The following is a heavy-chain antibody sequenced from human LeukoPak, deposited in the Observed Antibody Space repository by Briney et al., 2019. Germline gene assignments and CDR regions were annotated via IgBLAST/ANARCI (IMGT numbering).Heavy chain of an antibody. CDR1: GFTFSHYW. CDR2: VKEDGSQK. D-gene: IGHD5-24*01. Sequence: GGSLRLSCAASGFTFSHYWMTWVRQAPGKGLEWVANVKEDGSQKTYVDSVKGRFTISRDNAKNSLFLQMNNVRADDTAVYYCARYTYKHDCWGQGTLVTVSS. V-gene: IGHV3-7*01. J-gene: IGHJ4*02. CDR3: ARYTYKHDC.